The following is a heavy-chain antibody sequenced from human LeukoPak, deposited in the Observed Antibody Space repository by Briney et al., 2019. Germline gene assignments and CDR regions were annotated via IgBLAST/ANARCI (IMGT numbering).Heavy chain of an antibody. D-gene: IGHD4-23*01. CDR1: GGSISSSNYY. CDR3: ARQGDGGRAFDY. CDR2: IYYSGST. J-gene: IGHJ4*02. V-gene: IGHV4-39*01. Sequence: SETLSLTCTVSGGSISSSNYYWGWVRQPPGKGLEWIGTIYYSGSTYYNPSLKSRVTISLDTSKNQFSLKVSSVTAADTAVYYCARQGDGGRAFDYWGQGTLVTVSS.